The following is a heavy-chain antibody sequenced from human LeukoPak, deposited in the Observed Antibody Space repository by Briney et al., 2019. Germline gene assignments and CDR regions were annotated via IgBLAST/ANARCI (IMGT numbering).Heavy chain of an antibody. CDR2: ISSSSSTI. V-gene: IGHV3-48*01. Sequence: PGGSVRLSCAASGFTFSSYSMNWVRQAPGKGLEWVSYISSSSSTIYYADSVKGRFTISRDNAKNSLYLQMNSLRAEDTAVYYCARGLDSSSIRYYYYYYMDVWGKGTTVTVSS. CDR3: ARGLDSSSIRYYYYYYMDV. D-gene: IGHD6-6*01. J-gene: IGHJ6*03. CDR1: GFTFSSYS.